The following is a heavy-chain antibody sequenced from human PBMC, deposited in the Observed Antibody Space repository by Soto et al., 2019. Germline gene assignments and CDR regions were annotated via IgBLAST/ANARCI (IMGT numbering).Heavy chain of an antibody. CDR1: GDRVSSNSAA. Sequence: SQTLSLTCAISGDRVSSNSAAWNWIRQSPSRGLEWLGRTYYRSKWYNDYAVSVKSRITINADTSKNQFSLQLSSVTPEDTAVYYCATELYCSGGSCYDGFDPWGQGSLVTVSS. CDR3: ATELYCSGGSCYDGFDP. CDR2: TYYRSKWYN. J-gene: IGHJ5*02. D-gene: IGHD2-15*01. V-gene: IGHV6-1*01.